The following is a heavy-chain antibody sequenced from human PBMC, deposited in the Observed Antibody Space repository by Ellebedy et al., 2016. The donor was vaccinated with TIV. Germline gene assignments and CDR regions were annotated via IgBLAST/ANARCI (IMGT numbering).Heavy chain of an antibody. J-gene: IGHJ6*02. Sequence: GESLKISCAASGLIFSDYSMDWVRQAPGKGLEWVSYVSGSSGTTISYTDSVKGRFTISRDNAKNSVYLQMNNLRAEDTAVYFCASRLVAGRGMDVWGQGTTVTVSS. CDR1: GLIFSDYS. CDR2: VSGSSGTTI. D-gene: IGHD6-19*01. V-gene: IGHV3-48*04. CDR3: ASRLVAGRGMDV.